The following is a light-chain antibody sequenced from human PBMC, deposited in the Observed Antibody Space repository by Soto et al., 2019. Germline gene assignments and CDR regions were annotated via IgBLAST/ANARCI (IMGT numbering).Light chain of an antibody. CDR1: QSTLSSANNKDH. V-gene: IGKV4-1*01. Sequence: IVMTQTPDSLAVSLGERATINCKSSQSTLSSANNKDHLAWYQQRPRQPPKLLISWASTRESGVPDRFSGSGSGTDFTLTISSLQAEDVAVYYCQQYYGTPTFGQGTKVDIK. CDR2: WAS. J-gene: IGKJ1*01. CDR3: QQYYGTPT.